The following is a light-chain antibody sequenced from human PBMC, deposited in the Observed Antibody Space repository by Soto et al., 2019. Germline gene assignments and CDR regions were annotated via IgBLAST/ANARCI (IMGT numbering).Light chain of an antibody. Sequence: QSVLTQPPSVSGAPGQRVTISCTGSRSNIGAGFDVHWYQQFPGTAPKLLIYDNSNRPSGVPDRFSGSKSDTSASLAIAGLQAEDEADYYCQSYDSSLSGSVVFGGGTKLTVL. CDR2: DNS. J-gene: IGLJ2*01. CDR3: QSYDSSLSGSVV. CDR1: RSNIGAGFD. V-gene: IGLV1-40*01.